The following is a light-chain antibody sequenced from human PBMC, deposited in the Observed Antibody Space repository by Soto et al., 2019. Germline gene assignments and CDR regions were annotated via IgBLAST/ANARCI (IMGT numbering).Light chain of an antibody. V-gene: IGKV3-15*01. Sequence: ETVMTQSRATLCVFAGERATLSCTASQSISSNLAWFQQKPGQAPRLHIYDASTMATGFPARFSGSGSGTDFTLTISSLQPEDFAVYYCQQRSNWPPGWTFGQGTKVDIK. CDR2: DAS. CDR3: QQRSNWPPGWT. J-gene: IGKJ1*01. CDR1: QSISSN.